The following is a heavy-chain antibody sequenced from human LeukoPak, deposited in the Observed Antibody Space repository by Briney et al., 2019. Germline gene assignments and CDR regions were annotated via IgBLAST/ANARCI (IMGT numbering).Heavy chain of an antibody. D-gene: IGHD1-14*01. Sequence: SETLSLTCAVYGGSSSGYYWSWIRQPPGKGLEWIGEINHSGSTNYNPSLKSRVTISVDTSKNQFSLKLSSVTAADTAVYYCARGPRYYAFDIWGQGTMVTVSS. CDR1: GGSSSGYY. CDR2: INHSGST. J-gene: IGHJ3*02. CDR3: ARGPRYYAFDI. V-gene: IGHV4-34*01.